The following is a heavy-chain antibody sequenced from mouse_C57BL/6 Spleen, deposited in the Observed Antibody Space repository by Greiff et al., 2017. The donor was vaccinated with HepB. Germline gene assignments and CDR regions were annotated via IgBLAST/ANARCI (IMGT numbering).Heavy chain of an antibody. Sequence: VKLQESGAELVRPGASVTLSCKASGYTFTDYEMHWVKQTPVHGLEWIGAIDPETGGTAYNQKFKGKAILTADKSSSTAYMELRSLTSEDSAVYYCTRFAITTVVGVDYWGQGTTLTVSS. CDR2: IDPETGGT. D-gene: IGHD1-1*01. CDR1: GYTFTDYE. CDR3: TRFAITTVVGVDY. J-gene: IGHJ2*01. V-gene: IGHV1-15*01.